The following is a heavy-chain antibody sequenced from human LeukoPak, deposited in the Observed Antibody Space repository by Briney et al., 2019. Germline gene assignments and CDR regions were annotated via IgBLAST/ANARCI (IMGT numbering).Heavy chain of an antibody. V-gene: IGHV4-39*07. CDR3: ARGSYSFFPPLEKDEYFQH. CDR1: GGSITRSSYH. J-gene: IGHJ1*01. CDR2: IYHSGST. D-gene: IGHD1-26*01. Sequence: PSETLSLTCTVSGGSITRSSYHWGWIRQPPGKGLEWIGSIYHSGSTYKNPSLKSRVTISVDTSKNQFSLRLSSVTAADTAVCYCARGSYSFFPPLEKDEYFQHWGQGTLVTVSS.